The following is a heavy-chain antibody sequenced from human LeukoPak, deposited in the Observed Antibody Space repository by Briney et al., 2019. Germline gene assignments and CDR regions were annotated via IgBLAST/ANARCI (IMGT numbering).Heavy chain of an antibody. V-gene: IGHV4-38-2*02. D-gene: IGHD3-3*01. CDR2: IYHSGST. Sequence: MSSETLSLTCTVSGYSISSGYYWGWIRQPPGKGLEWIGSIYHSGSTYYNPSLKSRVTISVDTSKNQFSLKLSSVTAADTAVYYCARCNMDFWSGSHLYWFDPWGQGTLVTVSS. CDR1: GYSISSGYY. J-gene: IGHJ5*02. CDR3: ARCNMDFWSGSHLYWFDP.